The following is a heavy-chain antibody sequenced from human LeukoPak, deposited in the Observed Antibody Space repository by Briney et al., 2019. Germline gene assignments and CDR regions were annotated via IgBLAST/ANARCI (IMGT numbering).Heavy chain of an antibody. D-gene: IGHD3-10*01. CDR2: INPDSGGT. CDR3: ARERYYTSGSYYNRVDY. J-gene: IGHJ4*02. CDR1: GYTFTGYY. Sequence: ASVKVSCKASGYTFTGYYIHWVRQAPGQGLEWMGWINPDSGGTNYAQRFQGRVTMTRDTSISSAYMSRLRSDDTAVYYCARERYYTSGSYYNRVDYWGQGTLVTVSS. V-gene: IGHV1-2*02.